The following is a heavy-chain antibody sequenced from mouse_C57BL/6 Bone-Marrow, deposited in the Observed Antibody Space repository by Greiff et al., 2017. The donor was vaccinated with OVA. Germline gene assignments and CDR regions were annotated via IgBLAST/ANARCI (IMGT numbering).Heavy chain of an antibody. V-gene: IGHV7-3*01. D-gene: IGHD2-5*01. J-gene: IGHJ2*01. CDR3: ARNYYSNPDY. CDR2: IRNKANGYTT. CDR1: GFTFTDYY. Sequence: EVKLVESGGGLVQPGGSLSLSCAASGFTFTDYYMSWVRQPPGKALEWLGFIRNKANGYTTEYSASVKGRFTISRDNSQSILYLQMNALRAEDSATYYCARNYYSNPDYWGQGTTLTVSS.